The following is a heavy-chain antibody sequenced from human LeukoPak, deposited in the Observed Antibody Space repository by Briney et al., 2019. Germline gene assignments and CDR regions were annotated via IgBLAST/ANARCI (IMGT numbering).Heavy chain of an antibody. CDR1: GGSISSSSYY. CDR2: IYYSGST. Sequence: SETLSLTCTVSGGSISSSSYYWGWIRQPPGKGLEWIGSIYYSGSTYYNPSLKSRVTISVDTSKNQFSLKLSSVTAADTAVYYCARDFLGAQSPDGRPDEYFQHWGQGTLVTVSS. J-gene: IGHJ1*01. V-gene: IGHV4-39*07. CDR3: ARDFLGAQSPDGRPDEYFQH. D-gene: IGHD1-26*01.